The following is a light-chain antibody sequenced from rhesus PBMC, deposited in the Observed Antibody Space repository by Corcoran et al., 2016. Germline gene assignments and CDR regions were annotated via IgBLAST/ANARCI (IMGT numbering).Light chain of an antibody. CDR3: QHYYSPPLT. CDR2: EAS. J-gene: IGKJ4*01. V-gene: IGKV1-21*01. CDR1: QGITKD. Sequence: DIQMTQSPSSLSASVGDRVTITCRASQGITKDLAWYQQKPGETPKLLIDEASRLQSGIPSRFSGIGSGADFTLTISSLQPEDFATYCCQHYYSPPLTFGGGTKVEIK.